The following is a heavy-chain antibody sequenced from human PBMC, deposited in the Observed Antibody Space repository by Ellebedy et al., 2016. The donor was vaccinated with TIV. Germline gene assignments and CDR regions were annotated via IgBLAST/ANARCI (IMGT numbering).Heavy chain of an antibody. J-gene: IGHJ4*02. CDR3: ARGVGDY. V-gene: IGHV4-39*07. Sequence: MPSETLSLTCTVSDGSISNSDYYWVWIRQPPGKGLEWIGRIYYSGSTYYNPSPKSRVTISLDTSRSQFSLRLSSVTAADTAVYYCARGVGDYWGQGTLVTVSS. CDR2: IYYSGST. CDR1: DGSISNSDYY.